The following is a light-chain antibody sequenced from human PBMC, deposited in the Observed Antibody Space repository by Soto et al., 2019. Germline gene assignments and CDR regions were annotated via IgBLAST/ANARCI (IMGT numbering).Light chain of an antibody. V-gene: IGLV2-14*01. CDR3: SPYTSNTTLHVV. Sequence: QSALTQPASVSGSPGQSITISCAGTSSDVGGYNYVSWYQQHPGKAPKFMIYEVSNRPSGVSNRFSGSKSGNTASLTISGLQAEDEADYYCSPYTSNTTLHVVFGGGTKVTVL. CDR2: EVS. J-gene: IGLJ2*01. CDR1: SSDVGGYNY.